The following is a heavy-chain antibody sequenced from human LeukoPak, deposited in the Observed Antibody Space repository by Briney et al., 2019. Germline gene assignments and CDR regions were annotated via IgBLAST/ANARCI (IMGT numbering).Heavy chain of an antibody. CDR2: IYYSGST. V-gene: IGHV4-59*08. CDR1: GGSISSYY. D-gene: IGHD5-24*01. Sequence: SETLSLTCTVSGGSISSYYWSWIRQPPGKGLEWIGYIYYSGSTNYNPSLKSRVTISVDTSKNQFSLKLSSVTAADTAVYYCARHQEMATGRSYFDYWGQGTLVTASS. CDR3: ARHQEMATGRSYFDY. J-gene: IGHJ4*02.